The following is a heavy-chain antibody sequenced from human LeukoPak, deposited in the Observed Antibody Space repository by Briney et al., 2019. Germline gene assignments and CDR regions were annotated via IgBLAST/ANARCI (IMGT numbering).Heavy chain of an antibody. CDR3: ARQGSYSNYYDSRVDY. CDR1: GGSISSYY. Sequence: SETLSLTCTVPGGSISSYYWSWIRQPPGKGLEWIGYIYYSGSTNYNPSLKSRVTISVDTSKNQFSLKLSSVTAADTAVYYCARQGSYSNYYDSRVDYWGQGTLVTVSS. D-gene: IGHD3-22*01. V-gene: IGHV4-59*08. J-gene: IGHJ4*02. CDR2: IYYSGST.